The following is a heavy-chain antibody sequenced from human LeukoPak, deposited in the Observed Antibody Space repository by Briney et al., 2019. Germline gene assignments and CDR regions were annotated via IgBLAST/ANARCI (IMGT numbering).Heavy chain of an antibody. CDR3: ARLIAADPQLDY. J-gene: IGHJ4*02. CDR1: GGSISSGGYY. V-gene: IGHV4-31*03. Sequence: SQTLSLTCTVSGGSISSGGYYWSWIRQHPGKGLEWIGYIYYSGSTYYNPSLKSRVTISVDTSKNQFSLKLSSVTAADTAVYYCARLIAADPQLDYWGQGTLVTVSS. D-gene: IGHD6-13*01. CDR2: IYYSGST.